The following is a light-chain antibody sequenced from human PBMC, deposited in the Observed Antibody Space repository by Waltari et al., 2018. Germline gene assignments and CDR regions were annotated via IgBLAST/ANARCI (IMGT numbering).Light chain of an antibody. J-gene: IGKJ4*01. CDR3: QQSYSTPQLT. Sequence: DIQMTQSTSSLSASVGDRVPITCRASQSISSYLNWYQQKPGKAAKLLIYAASSLQSGVPSRFSGSGSGTDFTLTISSLQPEDFATYYCQQSYSTPQLTFGGGTKVEIK. CDR1: QSISSY. CDR2: AAS. V-gene: IGKV1-39*01.